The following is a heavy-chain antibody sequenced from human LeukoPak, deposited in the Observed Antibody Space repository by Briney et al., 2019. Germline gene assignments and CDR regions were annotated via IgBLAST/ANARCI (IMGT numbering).Heavy chain of an antibody. CDR1: GYTFTSYY. CDR3: ARAGGAAAGTLNYYYYYYMDV. V-gene: IGHV1-46*01. D-gene: IGHD6-13*01. J-gene: IGHJ6*03. CDR2: INPSGGST. Sequence: GASVKVSCKASGYTFTSYYMHWVRQAPGQGLEWMGIINPSGGSTNYAQKFQGRVTMTRDTSTSTVYMELSSLRSEDTALYYCARAGGAAAGTLNYYYYYYMDVWGKGTTVTVSS.